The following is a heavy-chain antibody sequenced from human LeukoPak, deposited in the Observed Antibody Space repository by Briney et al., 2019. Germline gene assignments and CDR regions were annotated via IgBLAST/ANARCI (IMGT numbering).Heavy chain of an antibody. J-gene: IGHJ4*02. CDR3: TCSGSYRTVY. Sequence: GGSLLLSCAASGFTFINAWMSCFRQAPGKGLEWVGRIKSQTDAGTTYYAAPVKGRFTISRDDTKNTLYLQMNSLKAEDTAVYYCTCSGSYRTVYWGQGTLVT. D-gene: IGHD1-26*01. CDR1: GFTFINAW. V-gene: IGHV3-15*01. CDR2: IKSQTDAGTT.